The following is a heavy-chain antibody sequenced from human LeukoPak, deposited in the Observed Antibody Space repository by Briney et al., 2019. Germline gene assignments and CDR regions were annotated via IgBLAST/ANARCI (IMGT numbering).Heavy chain of an antibody. CDR2: INHSGST. J-gene: IGHJ4*02. CDR1: GGSFSGYY. V-gene: IGHV4-34*01. CDR3: AGVDFWSGYFDY. Sequence: SETLSLTCAVYGGSFSGYYWSWIRQPPGKGLEWIGEINHSGSTNYNPSLKSRVTISVDTSKNQFSLKLSSVTAADTAVYYCAGVDFWSGYFDYWGQGTLVTVSS. D-gene: IGHD3-3*01.